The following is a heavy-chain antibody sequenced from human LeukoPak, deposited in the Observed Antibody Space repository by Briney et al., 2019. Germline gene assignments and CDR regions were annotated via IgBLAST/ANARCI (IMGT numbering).Heavy chain of an antibody. CDR3: AKGWYSSGWYGGGY. D-gene: IGHD6-19*01. V-gene: IGHV3-30-3*01. Sequence: GRSLRLSCAASGFTFSSYAMHWVRQAPGKGLEWVAVISYDGSNKYYADSVKGRFTISRDNSKNTLYLQMNSLRAEDTAVYYCAKGWYSSGWYGGGYWGQGTLVTVSS. CDR2: ISYDGSNK. CDR1: GFTFSSYA. J-gene: IGHJ4*02.